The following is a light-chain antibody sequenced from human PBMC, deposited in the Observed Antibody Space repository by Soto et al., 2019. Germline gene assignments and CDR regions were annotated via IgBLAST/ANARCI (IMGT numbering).Light chain of an antibody. CDR3: QQRSNWPS. CDR2: DAS. CDR1: QSVSSY. Sequence: EIVLTQSPATLSLSPGERATLSCRASQSVSSYLAWYQQKPGQAPRLLIYDASNRATGIPARFSGSGSGTDFTLTISSPEPEDFAVYYCQQRSNWPSFGGGNMVEIK. V-gene: IGKV3-11*01. J-gene: IGKJ4*01.